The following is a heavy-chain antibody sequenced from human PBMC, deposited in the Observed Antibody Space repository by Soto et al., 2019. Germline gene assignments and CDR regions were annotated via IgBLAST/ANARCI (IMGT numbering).Heavy chain of an antibody. V-gene: IGHV3-33*01. J-gene: IGHJ4*02. Sequence: QVQLVESGGGVVQPGRSLRLSCAASGFTFSSYGMHWVRQAPGKGLEWVALIWSEGSNQYYADSVKGRFTISRDNSKNTLYVQMNSLRAEDTAVYYCARVFDTYYFDSWGQGTLVTVSS. D-gene: IGHD3-9*01. CDR2: IWSEGSNQ. CDR1: GFTFSSYG. CDR3: ARVFDTYYFDS.